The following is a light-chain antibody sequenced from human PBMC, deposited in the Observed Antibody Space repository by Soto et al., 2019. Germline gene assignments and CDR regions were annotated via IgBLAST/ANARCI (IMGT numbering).Light chain of an antibody. J-gene: IGKJ2*01. V-gene: IGKV1-39*01. Sequence: DIQMTQSPSSLSASVGDRVTITCRASQNISSYLNWYQQKPRKAPKLLINAASSLQSGVPSRFSGSGSGSDFTLTSSSLQPEDFATYYCQQSYSTPRYTFGQGTKLEIK. CDR3: QQSYSTPRYT. CDR2: AAS. CDR1: QNISSY.